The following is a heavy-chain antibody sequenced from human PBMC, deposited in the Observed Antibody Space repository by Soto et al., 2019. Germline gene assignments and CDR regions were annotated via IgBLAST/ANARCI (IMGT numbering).Heavy chain of an antibody. Sequence: EVQLVASGGTLIQPGGSLRLSCAASGFTVSRNHLSWVRQAPGKGLAWVSIISSGGSTYYTDSVQGRFTISRDDSKNMLFLQMDSLRAEDTAVYYCASLNTLTTNHWGQGTLVTVSS. J-gene: IGHJ5*02. D-gene: IGHD4-17*01. CDR1: GFTVSRNH. CDR3: ASLNTLTTNH. V-gene: IGHV3-53*01. CDR2: ISSGGST.